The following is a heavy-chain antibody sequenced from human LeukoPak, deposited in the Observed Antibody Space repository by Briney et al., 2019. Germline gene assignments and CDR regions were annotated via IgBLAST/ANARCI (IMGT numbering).Heavy chain of an antibody. J-gene: IGHJ4*02. CDR1: GYSISSGYY. V-gene: IGHV4-38-2*02. CDR2: IYHSGST. D-gene: IGHD6-13*01. Sequence: TSETLSLTCTVSGYSISSGYYWGWIRQPPGKGLEWIGSIYHSGSTYYNPSLKSRVTISVDTSKNQFSLKLSSVTAADTAVYYCARDRGIAAAGTGGFDYWGQGTLVTVSS. CDR3: ARDRGIAAAGTGGFDY.